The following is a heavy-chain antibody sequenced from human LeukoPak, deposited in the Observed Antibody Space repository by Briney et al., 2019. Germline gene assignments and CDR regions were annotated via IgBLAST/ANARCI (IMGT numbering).Heavy chain of an antibody. CDR2: INPNSGGT. Sequence: ASVKVSCKASGYTFTGYYMHWVRQAPGQGLEWMGWINPNSGGTNYAQKFQGRVTMTRDTSISTAYMELRSLRSDDTAVYYCAREWTEDWYFDLWGRGTLVTVSS. CDR3: AREWTEDWYFDL. J-gene: IGHJ2*01. D-gene: IGHD3/OR15-3a*01. V-gene: IGHV1-2*02. CDR1: GYTFTGYY.